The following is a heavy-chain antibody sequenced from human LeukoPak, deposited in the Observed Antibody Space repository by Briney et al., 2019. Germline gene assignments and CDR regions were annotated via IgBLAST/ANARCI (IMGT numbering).Heavy chain of an antibody. Sequence: GGSLRLSCPGSGFTFGRYWMSWVRQAPGNGMEWVASINQGGSRLHYLDSVTGRFIISRDDAQNSLFLQMTRLRVDDTAVYYCARLKDDVTKLDYWGQGTLVSVSS. CDR2: INQGGSRL. CDR1: GFTFGRYW. D-gene: IGHD2-8*01. CDR3: ARLKDDVTKLDY. V-gene: IGHV3-7*01. J-gene: IGHJ4*02.